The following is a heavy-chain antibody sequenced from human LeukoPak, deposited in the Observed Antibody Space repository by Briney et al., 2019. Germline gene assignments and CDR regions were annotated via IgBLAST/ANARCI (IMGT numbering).Heavy chain of an antibody. Sequence: SVKVSCKASGGTFSSYTISWVRQAPGQGLEWMGGIIPIFGTANYAQKFQGRVTITADESTSTAYMELGSLRSEDTAVYYCARGRYSSSINSMDVWGQGTTVTVSS. D-gene: IGHD6-6*01. J-gene: IGHJ6*02. CDR2: IIPIFGTA. CDR3: ARGRYSSSINSMDV. V-gene: IGHV1-69*01. CDR1: GGTFSSYT.